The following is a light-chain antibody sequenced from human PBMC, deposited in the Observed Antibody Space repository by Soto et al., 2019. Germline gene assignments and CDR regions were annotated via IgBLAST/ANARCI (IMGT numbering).Light chain of an antibody. J-gene: IGLJ1*01. CDR2: KGT. Sequence: LAQPASVSGSPGQSITISCTGTDSDVGAYNSVSWYQQHPHKAPRLIIYKGTRRPSGISYRFSGSTSGNAASLTISALQADDEADYFCCSSAPESTYVFGTGTKVTVL. CDR1: DSDVGAYNS. CDR3: CSSAPESTYV. V-gene: IGLV2-23*01.